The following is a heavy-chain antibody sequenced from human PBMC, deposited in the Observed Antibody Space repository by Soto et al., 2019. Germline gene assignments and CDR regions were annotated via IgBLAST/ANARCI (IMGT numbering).Heavy chain of an antibody. V-gene: IGHV1-46*01. D-gene: IGHD3-22*01. CDR2: INPSGDST. CDR3: ARAGWDATYYDDKGGYWGGYLDY. J-gene: IGHJ4*02. Sequence: QVQLVQSGAEVKKPGASVKVSCKALGYTFTSHYMHWVRQAPGQGLEWMGIINPSGDSTSYAQKFQGRVTMTRDTSTSTVYMELTSLRSEDTAVYFCARAGWDATYYDDKGGYWGGYLDYWGQGTLVTVSS. CDR1: GYTFTSHY.